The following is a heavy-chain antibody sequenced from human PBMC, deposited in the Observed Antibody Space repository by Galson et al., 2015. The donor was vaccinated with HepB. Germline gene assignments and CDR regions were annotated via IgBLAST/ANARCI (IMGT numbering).Heavy chain of an antibody. D-gene: IGHD3-3*01. CDR1: GFTFSSYA. Sequence: SLRLSCAASGFTFSSYAMSWVRQAPGKGLEWVSAISGSGGSTYYADSVKGRFTISRDNSKNTLYLQMNSLRAEDTAVYYCAKEKDFWSGYYKRGGFDYWGQGTLVTVSS. CDR2: ISGSGGST. J-gene: IGHJ4*02. V-gene: IGHV3-23*01. CDR3: AKEKDFWSGYYKRGGFDY.